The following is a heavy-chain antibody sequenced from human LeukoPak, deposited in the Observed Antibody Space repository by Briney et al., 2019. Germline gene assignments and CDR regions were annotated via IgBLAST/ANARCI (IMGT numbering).Heavy chain of an antibody. D-gene: IGHD1-26*01. J-gene: IGHJ4*02. Sequence: SETLSLTCTVSGGSISSYYWSWLRQPPGKGLEWIGYIYYSGSTNYNPSLKSRVTISVDTSKNQFSLKLSSVTAADTAVYYCARTKWELPSFDYWGQGTLVTVSS. CDR3: ARTKWELPSFDY. CDR1: GGSISSYY. V-gene: IGHV4-59*01. CDR2: IYYSGST.